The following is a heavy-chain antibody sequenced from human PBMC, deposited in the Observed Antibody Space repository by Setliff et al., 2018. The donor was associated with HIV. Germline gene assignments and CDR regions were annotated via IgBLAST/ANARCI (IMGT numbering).Heavy chain of an antibody. CDR1: GGSLSRNF. J-gene: IGHJ4*02. CDR2: SFASVST. Sequence: LSLTCTVSGGSLSRNFWTWIRQPAGKGLEWIGHSFASVSTNYNPSLKSRVTISVDTSKNKFSLNLSSVTAADTAVYYCARFNVAAAATDYWGQGTLVTVSS. CDR3: ARFNVAAAATDY. D-gene: IGHD6-13*01. V-gene: IGHV4-4*07.